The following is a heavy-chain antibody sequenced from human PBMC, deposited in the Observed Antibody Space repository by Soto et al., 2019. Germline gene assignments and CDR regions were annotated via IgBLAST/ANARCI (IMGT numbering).Heavy chain of an antibody. CDR1: GGSFSNYI. J-gene: IGHJ4*02. D-gene: IGHD6-19*01. CDR2: TIPMFATA. Sequence: QVHLVQSGAEVKKPASSVKVSCKASGGSFSNYIFAWVRQAPGQGLEWMGGTIPMFATAQYAQKLQGRVTITADESTSTVYMDLTSLTSDDTAVYYCARGLFGQQWLVGFDTWGQGTLVTVSS. V-gene: IGHV1-69*01. CDR3: ARGLFGQQWLVGFDT.